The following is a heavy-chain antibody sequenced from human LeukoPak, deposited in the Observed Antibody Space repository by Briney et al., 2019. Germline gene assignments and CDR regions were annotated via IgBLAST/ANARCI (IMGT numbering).Heavy chain of an antibody. CDR1: GFSFTNFW. J-gene: IGHJ4*02. CDR2: IHPEGNEK. CDR3: VPQLVQDY. V-gene: IGHV3-7*01. D-gene: IGHD6-13*01. Sequence: GGSLRLSCAVSGFSFTNFWMSWVRQAPGRGLEWVANIHPEGNEKYHVDSVKGRFTISRDNAKNSLYLQMNSLRAEDTAVYFCVPQLVQDYWGQGTLVTVSS.